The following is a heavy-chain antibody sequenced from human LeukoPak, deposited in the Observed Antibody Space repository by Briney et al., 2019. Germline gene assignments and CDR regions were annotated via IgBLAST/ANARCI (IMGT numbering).Heavy chain of an antibody. J-gene: IGHJ4*02. CDR1: GFTFSSYW. V-gene: IGHV3-74*01. CDR2: IYSDGTST. Sequence: GGSLRLSCAASGFTFSSYWMRWVRQAPGKGLVWVSRIYSDGTSTSYADSVKGRFTISRDNAKNTLYLQMNSLRAEDTAVYYCARVGTSDWYVGYYFDYWGQGTLVTVSS. CDR3: ARVGTSDWYVGYYFDY. D-gene: IGHD6-19*01.